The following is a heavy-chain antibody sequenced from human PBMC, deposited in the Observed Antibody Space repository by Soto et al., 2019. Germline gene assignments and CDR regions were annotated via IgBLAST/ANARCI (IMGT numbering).Heavy chain of an antibody. D-gene: IGHD6-6*01. CDR3: ASRWGSSSSRGHWFDP. CDR2: TFPIFGTA. Sequence: QVQLVQSGAEVKKPGSSVKVSCKASGGTFSSYAISWVRQAPGQGLEWMGGTFPIFGTANYAQKFQGRVTITADESTSTAYMELSSLRSEDTAVYYCASRWGSSSSRGHWFDPWGQGTLVTVSS. CDR1: GGTFSSYA. V-gene: IGHV1-69*01. J-gene: IGHJ5*02.